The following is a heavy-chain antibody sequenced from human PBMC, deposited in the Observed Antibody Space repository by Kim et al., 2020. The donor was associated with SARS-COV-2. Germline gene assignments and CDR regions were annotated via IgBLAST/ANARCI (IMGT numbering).Heavy chain of an antibody. V-gene: IGHV1-2*06. D-gene: IGHD3-16*01. CDR3: ARDRGIMITFGGVMGIDY. CDR1: GYTFTGYY. Sequence: ASVKVSCKASGYTFTGYYMHWVRQAPGQGLEWMGRINPNSGGTNYAQKFQGRVTMTRDTSISTAYMELSRLRSDDTAVYYCARDRGIMITFGGVMGIDYWGQGTLVTVSS. CDR2: INPNSGGT. J-gene: IGHJ4*02.